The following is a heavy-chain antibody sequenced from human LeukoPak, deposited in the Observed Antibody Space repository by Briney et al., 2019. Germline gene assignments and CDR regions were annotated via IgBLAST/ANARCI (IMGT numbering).Heavy chain of an antibody. D-gene: IGHD2-15*01. V-gene: IGHV4-4*07. CDR2: IYTSGST. CDR1: GGSISSYY. Sequence: SETLSLTCTVSGGSISSYYWSWIRQPAGKGLEWIGRIYTSGSTNYNPSLKSRVTMSVGTSKNQFSLKLSSVTAADTAVYYCAREDCSGGSCYSDYYYGMDVWGQGTTVTVSS. J-gene: IGHJ6*02. CDR3: AREDCSGGSCYSDYYYGMDV.